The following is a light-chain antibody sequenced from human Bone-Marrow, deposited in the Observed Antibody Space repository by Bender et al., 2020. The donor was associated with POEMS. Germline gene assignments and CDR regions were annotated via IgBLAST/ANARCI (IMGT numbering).Light chain of an antibody. J-gene: IGLJ3*02. V-gene: IGLV1-44*01. CDR2: SSH. CDR1: SSNIGAHA. Sequence: QSVLTQPPSASGTPGQRVTISCSGGSSNIGAHAVNWYQHLPGTAPKLLIYSSHRRPSGVPDRFSGSKSGNTASLTVSGLQAEDEADYYCSSFAGSDNWVFGGGTKLTVL. CDR3: SSFAGSDNWV.